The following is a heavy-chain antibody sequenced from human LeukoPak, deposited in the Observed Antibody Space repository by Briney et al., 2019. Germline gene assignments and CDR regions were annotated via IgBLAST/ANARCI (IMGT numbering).Heavy chain of an antibody. CDR2: IYYRGST. CDR3: ARGRGSDIVVVVAATTRGYYFDY. CDR1: GGSIGSSSYY. J-gene: IGHJ4*02. D-gene: IGHD2-15*01. V-gene: IGHV4-39*01. Sequence: SETLSLTCIVSGGSIGSSSYYGAWIRQPPGKGLEWIGSIYYRGSTYYKPSLTRRVTISVDTSKNQFSLKLSSVTAADTAVYYCARGRGSDIVVVVAATTRGYYFDYWGQGTLVTVSS.